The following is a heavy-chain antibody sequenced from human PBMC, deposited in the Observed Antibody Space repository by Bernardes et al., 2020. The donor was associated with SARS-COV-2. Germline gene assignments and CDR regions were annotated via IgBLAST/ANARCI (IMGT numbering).Heavy chain of an antibody. Sequence: ASVKVSCKVSGYTLTELSMHWVRQAPGKGLEWMGGFDPEDGETIYAQKFQGRVTMTEDTSTDTAYMELSSLRSEDTAVYYCATGPVVVPAAMGGSVYYYYYGMDVWGQGTTVTVSS. CDR2: FDPEDGET. D-gene: IGHD2-2*01. CDR1: GYTLTELS. J-gene: IGHJ6*02. CDR3: ATGPVVVPAAMGGSVYYYYYGMDV. V-gene: IGHV1-24*01.